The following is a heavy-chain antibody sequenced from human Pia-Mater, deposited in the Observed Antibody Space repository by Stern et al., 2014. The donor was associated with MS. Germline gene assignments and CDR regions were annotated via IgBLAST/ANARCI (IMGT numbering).Heavy chain of an antibody. V-gene: IGHV1-69*06. CDR2: TITLFNTA. CDR1: GGSFSNDA. CDR3: ARYSPMFPRPLKGEIDY. Sequence: QVQLVQSGNEVEKPGSSVKVSCKASGGSFSNDAINWVRQAPGQGLGWMGGTITLFNTAGYARKSQDRITITAEKSTKTVYLEVDILTYEDTAVYYCARYSPMFPRPLKGEIDYWGQGTLVTVSS. D-gene: IGHD1-26*01. J-gene: IGHJ4*02.